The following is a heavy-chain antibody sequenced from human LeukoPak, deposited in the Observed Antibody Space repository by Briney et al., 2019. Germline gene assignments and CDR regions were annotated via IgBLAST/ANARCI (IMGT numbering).Heavy chain of an antibody. D-gene: IGHD2-15*01. CDR3: AKDIVVVVAATPGFDY. J-gene: IGHJ4*02. CDR2: ISYDGSNK. Sequence: GGSLRLSCAASGFTFSSYAMHWVRQAPGKGLEWVAVISYDGSNKYYADSVKGRFTISRDNSKNTLYLQMNSLRAEDTAVYYCAKDIVVVVAATPGFDYWGQGTLVTVSS. CDR1: GFTFSSYA. V-gene: IGHV3-30-3*01.